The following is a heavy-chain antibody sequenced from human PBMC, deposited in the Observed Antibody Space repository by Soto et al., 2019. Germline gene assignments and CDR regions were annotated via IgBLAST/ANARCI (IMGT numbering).Heavy chain of an antibody. CDR3: AKTPGVLTGSTSFDH. CDR2: ISGSGAST. J-gene: IGHJ4*02. V-gene: IGHV3-23*01. CDR1: GFNFIKHA. Sequence: PGVPLRLSCVASGFNFIKHARAWVRQAPGKGLEWVSAISGSGASTYDADSVKGRFTISRDNSNNTLYLQMNSLRTEDTAVYYCAKTPGVLTGSTSFDHWGQGTPVPVSS. D-gene: IGHD1-26*01.